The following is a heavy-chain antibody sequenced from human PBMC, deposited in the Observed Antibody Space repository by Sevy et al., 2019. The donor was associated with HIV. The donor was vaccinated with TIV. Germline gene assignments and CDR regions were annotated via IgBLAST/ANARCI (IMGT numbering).Heavy chain of an antibody. Sequence: SETLSLTCTVSGASVRDGSYYWTWIRQPPGKGLEWIGYIYFTGYTNYKPSLKSRVTISVDTSKNQFSLKMRSVTAADTAVYYCATDQYYDIGIGVYGVDVWGRGTTVTVSS. V-gene: IGHV4-61*01. CDR1: GASVRDGSYY. CDR2: IYFTGYT. CDR3: ATDQYYDIGIGVYGVDV. D-gene: IGHD3-3*01. J-gene: IGHJ6*01.